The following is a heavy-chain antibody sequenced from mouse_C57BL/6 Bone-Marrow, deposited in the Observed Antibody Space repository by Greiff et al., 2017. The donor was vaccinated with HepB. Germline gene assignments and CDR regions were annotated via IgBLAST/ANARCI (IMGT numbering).Heavy chain of an antibody. CDR2: IDPENGDT. CDR1: GFNIKDDY. D-gene: IGHD1-1*01. J-gene: IGHJ4*01. V-gene: IGHV14-4*01. CDR3: TPNYYGSSPYAMDY. Sequence: VQLKESGAELVRPGASVKLSCTASGFNIKDDYMHWVKQRPEQGLEWIGWIDPENGDTEYASKFQGKATITADTSSNTAYLQLSSLTSVDTAVYYCTPNYYGSSPYAMDYWGQGTSVTVSS.